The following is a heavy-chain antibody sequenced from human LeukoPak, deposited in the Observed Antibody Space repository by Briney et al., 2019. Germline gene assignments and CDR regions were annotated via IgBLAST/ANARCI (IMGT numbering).Heavy chain of an antibody. V-gene: IGHV3-9*01. CDR2: ISWNSGSI. CDR3: ARVPYCGGDCYYNDY. D-gene: IGHD2-21*02. J-gene: IGHJ4*02. CDR1: GFTFDDYA. Sequence: PGGSLRLSCAASGFTFDDYAMHWVRQAPGKGLEWVSGISWNSGSIGYADSVKGRFTISRDNAKNSLYLQMNSLRAEDTAVYYCARVPYCGGDCYYNDYWGQGTLVTVSS.